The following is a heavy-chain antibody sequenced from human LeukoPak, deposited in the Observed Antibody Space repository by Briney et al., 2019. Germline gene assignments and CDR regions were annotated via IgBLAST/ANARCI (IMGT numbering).Heavy chain of an antibody. V-gene: IGHV4-59*06. J-gene: IGHJ3*02. CDR2: IYYSGST. CDR1: GGSISSYY. CDR3: VRERQIVVVPAARGAFDI. Sequence: SETLSLTCTVSGGSISSYYWSWIRQHPGKGLERIGYIYYSGSTYYNPSLKSRVTISVDTSKNQFPLKLSSMTAADTAVYYCVRERQIVVVPAARGAFDIWGQGTMVTVSS. D-gene: IGHD2-2*01.